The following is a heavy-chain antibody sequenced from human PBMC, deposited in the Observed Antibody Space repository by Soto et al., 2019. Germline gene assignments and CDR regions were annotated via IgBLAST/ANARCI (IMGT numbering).Heavy chain of an antibody. CDR2: IYYSGST. V-gene: IGHV4-31*03. D-gene: IGHD4-17*01. CDR3: ASDPDYGDPRRFDY. Sequence: SETLSLICTVSGGSISSGGYYWSWIRQHPGKGLEWIGYIYYSGSTYYNPSLKSRVTISVDTSKNQFSLKLSSVTAADTAVYYCASDPDYGDPRRFDYWGQGTLVTVSS. J-gene: IGHJ4*02. CDR1: GGSISSGGYY.